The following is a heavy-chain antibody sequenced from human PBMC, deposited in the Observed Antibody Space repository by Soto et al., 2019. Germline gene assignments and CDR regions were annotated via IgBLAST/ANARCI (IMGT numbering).Heavy chain of an antibody. J-gene: IGHJ2*01. CDR3: ALSSGGDDSSGYYPPSL. V-gene: IGHV1-69*02. D-gene: IGHD3-22*01. CDR1: GGTFSSYT. CDR2: IIPILGIA. Sequence: QVQLVQSGAEVKKPGSSVKVSCKASGGTFSSYTISWVRQAPGQGLEWMGRIIPILGIANYARKFQGRVTITADKSTSTAYMELSSLRSEVTAVYYCALSSGGDDSSGYYPPSLWGRGTLVTVSS.